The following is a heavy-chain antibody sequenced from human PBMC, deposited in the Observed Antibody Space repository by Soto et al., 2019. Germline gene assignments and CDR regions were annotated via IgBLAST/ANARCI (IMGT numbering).Heavy chain of an antibody. CDR3: ARPLGYYYGMDV. Sequence: SVKVSCKASGGTFSSYAISWVRQAPGQGLEWMGGIIPIFGTANYAQKFQGRVTITADESTSTAYMELSSLRSEDTAVYYCARPLGYYYGMDVWGQGTTVTVSS. CDR2: IIPIFGTA. CDR1: GGTFSSYA. V-gene: IGHV1-69*13. J-gene: IGHJ6*02.